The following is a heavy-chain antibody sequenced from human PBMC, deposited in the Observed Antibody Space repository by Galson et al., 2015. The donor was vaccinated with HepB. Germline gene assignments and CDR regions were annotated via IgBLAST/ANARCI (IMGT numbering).Heavy chain of an antibody. Sequence: SVKVSCKASGYTFTSYDTNWVRQATGQGLEWMGWMNPNSGNTGYAQKFQGRVTMTRNTSVSTAYMELSSLRSEDTAVYYCARGPGLDWLLYPYYYYYYMDVWGKGTTVTVSS. CDR2: MNPNSGNT. CDR1: GYTFTSYD. CDR3: ARGPGLDWLLYPYYYYYYMDV. D-gene: IGHD3-9*01. J-gene: IGHJ6*03. V-gene: IGHV1-8*01.